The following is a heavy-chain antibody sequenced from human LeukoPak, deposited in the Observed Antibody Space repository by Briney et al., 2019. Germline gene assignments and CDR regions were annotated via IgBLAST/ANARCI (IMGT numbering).Heavy chain of an antibody. J-gene: IGHJ4*02. CDR2: ISSSSSHI. Sequence: PGGSVRLSCAASGFTFSSYSMNWVRQAPGKGLEWVSSISSSSSHIYYADSVKGRFTISRDNAKNSLYLQMNSLRAEDTAVYYCARGRGLPGPLDYWGQGTLVTVSS. V-gene: IGHV3-21*01. D-gene: IGHD3-10*01. CDR3: ARGRGLPGPLDY. CDR1: GFTFSSYS.